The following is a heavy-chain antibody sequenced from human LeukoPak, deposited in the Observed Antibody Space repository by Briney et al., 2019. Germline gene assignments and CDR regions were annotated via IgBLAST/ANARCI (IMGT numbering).Heavy chain of an antibody. CDR1: GITLSNYG. CDR3: AKRGVVIRVILVGFHKEAFYFDS. V-gene: IGHV3-23*01. CDR2: ISGSGGGT. Sequence: GGSLRLSCAVSGITLSNYGMSWVRQAPGKGLEWVAGISGSGGGTYYADSVKGRFTISRDNPKNTLYLQMNSLRAEDTAVYFCAKRGVVIRVILVGFHKEAFYFDSWGQGALVTVSS. J-gene: IGHJ4*02. D-gene: IGHD3-22*01.